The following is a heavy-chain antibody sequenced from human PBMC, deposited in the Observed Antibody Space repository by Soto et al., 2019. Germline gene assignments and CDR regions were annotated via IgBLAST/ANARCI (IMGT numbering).Heavy chain of an antibody. CDR2: ISSSGETV. V-gene: IGHV3-48*03. J-gene: IGHJ6*02. CDR3: AREGFYAMDV. CDR1: GFTFSSYE. D-gene: IGHD2-2*01. Sequence: GGFLRLYCEVSGFTFSSYEMYWVRQAPGKGLEWVAYISSSGETVYYAGSVQGRFTISRDNAKNSLYLQMSSLGAEDTAVYYCAREGFYAMDVWGQGTTVTVSS.